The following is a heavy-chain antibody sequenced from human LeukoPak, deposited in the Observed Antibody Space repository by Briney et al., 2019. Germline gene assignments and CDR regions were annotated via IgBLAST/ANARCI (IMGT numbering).Heavy chain of an antibody. D-gene: IGHD6-13*01. J-gene: IGHJ4*02. CDR3: ARHAHEDSSSWYRLFGHGPEGFDY. Sequence: PSETLSLTCAVSGESFSGYFWTWIRQPPGKGLEWIGESNHFGSTDYNPSLKSRVTISVDTSKKQFSLNVRSVTAADTAVYYCARHAHEDSSSWYRLFGHGPEGFDYWGQGTLVTVSS. CDR2: SNHFGST. CDR1: GESFSGYF. V-gene: IGHV4-34*01.